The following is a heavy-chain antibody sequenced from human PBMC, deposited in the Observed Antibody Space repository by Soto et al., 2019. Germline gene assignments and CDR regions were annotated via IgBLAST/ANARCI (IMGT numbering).Heavy chain of an antibody. V-gene: IGHV3-7*01. Sequence: EVQLVESGGALVQPGGSLRLSCAASGFTFGSYWMSWVRQAPGKGLEWVANIKQDGNEKHYVDSVKGRFTISRVNSKNSLYLQMSSLRAEDTAVYYCARNLPIRAARPGAFDMWGQGTMVIVSS. D-gene: IGHD6-6*01. CDR3: ARNLPIRAARPGAFDM. CDR1: GFTFGSYW. CDR2: IKQDGNEK. J-gene: IGHJ3*02.